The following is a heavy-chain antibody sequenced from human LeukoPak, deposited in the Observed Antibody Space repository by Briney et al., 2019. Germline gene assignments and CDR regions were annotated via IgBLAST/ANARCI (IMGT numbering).Heavy chain of an antibody. CDR2: IYGDGST. CDR3: ARVIVATNTFDAFDI. J-gene: IGHJ3*02. Sequence: GGSLRLSCEASGFTFTSYSMNWVRQAPGKGLEWVSIIYGDGSTYYADSMKGRFTISRDNSKNTLYLQMNSLRVEDTAVYYCARVIVATNTFDAFDIWGQGTMVTVSS. V-gene: IGHV3-53*01. CDR1: GFTFTSYS. D-gene: IGHD5-12*01.